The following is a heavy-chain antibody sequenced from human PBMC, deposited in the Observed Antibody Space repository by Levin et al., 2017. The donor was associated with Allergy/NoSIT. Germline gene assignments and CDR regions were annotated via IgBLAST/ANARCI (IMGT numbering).Heavy chain of an antibody. CDR3: TRDLGLDTTMIFFDY. CDR2: ISAYNGNT. Sequence: ASVKVSCKASGYSFTSFGISWVRQAPGQGLEWMGWISAYNGNTKYARKFQGRVTMTTEISTSTAYMELRSLRSDDTAVFYCTRDLGLDTTMIFFDYWGQGSLVTVSS. V-gene: IGHV1-18*04. CDR1: GYSFTSFG. D-gene: IGHD5-18*01. J-gene: IGHJ4*02.